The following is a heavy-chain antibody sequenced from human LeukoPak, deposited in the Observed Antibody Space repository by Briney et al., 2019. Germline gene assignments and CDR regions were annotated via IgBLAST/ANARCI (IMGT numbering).Heavy chain of an antibody. CDR3: ARDHYGSGSYKAYFDH. Sequence: PSETLSLTCTVSDASVTTYSWSWLRQPAGKGLEWIGRVYSSGATKYNPSLKSRVTISADTSKNQFSLKLPSVTAADTAVYYCARDHYGSGSYKAYFDHWGHGIQVTVSS. D-gene: IGHD3-10*01. J-gene: IGHJ4*01. CDR2: VYSSGAT. CDR1: DASVTTYS. V-gene: IGHV4-4*07.